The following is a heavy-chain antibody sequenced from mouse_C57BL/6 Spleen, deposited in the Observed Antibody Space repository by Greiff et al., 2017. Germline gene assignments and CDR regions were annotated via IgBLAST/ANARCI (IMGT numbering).Heavy chain of an antibody. V-gene: IGHV1-82*01. CDR2: IYPGDGDT. J-gene: IGHJ1*03. D-gene: IGHD1-1*01. Sequence: QVQLQQSGPELVKPGASVKISCKASGYAFSSSWMDWVKQRPGKGLEWIGRIYPGDGDTNYNGKFKGKATLTADKSSSTAYMQLSSLTSEDSAVYFGARQVNDNYGSSTEYFDVWGTGTTVTVSS. CDR1: GYAFSSSW. CDR3: ARQVNDNYGSSTEYFDV.